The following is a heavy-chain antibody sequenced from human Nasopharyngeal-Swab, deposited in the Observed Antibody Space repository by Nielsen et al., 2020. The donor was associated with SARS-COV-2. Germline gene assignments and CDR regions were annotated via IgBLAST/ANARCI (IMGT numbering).Heavy chain of an antibody. J-gene: IGHJ6*02. CDR3: TKDSGWLATF. CDR1: GFTFSSYS. D-gene: IGHD6-19*01. V-gene: IGHV3-48*01. CDR2: ISSSSSTI. Sequence: GGSLRLSCAASGFTFSSYSMNWVRQAPGKGLEWVSYISSSSSTIYYADSAKGRFTISRDNSKNTLYLQMNSLRAEDTALYYCTKDSGWLATFWGQGTAVTVSS.